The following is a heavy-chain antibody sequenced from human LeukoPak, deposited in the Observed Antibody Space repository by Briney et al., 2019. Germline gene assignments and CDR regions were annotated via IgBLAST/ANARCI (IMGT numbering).Heavy chain of an antibody. D-gene: IGHD2-15*01. V-gene: IGHV3-48*04. Sequence: GGSLRLSCAASGFTFSNYSMNWVRQAPGKALEWVSYVTSSSTVYYAGSVKGRFTISRDNAKNSLFLQMNSLRAEDTAVYYCARDYCSGPKCYFIDYWGQGALVTVSS. J-gene: IGHJ4*02. CDR1: GFTFSNYS. CDR2: VTSSSTV. CDR3: ARDYCSGPKCYFIDY.